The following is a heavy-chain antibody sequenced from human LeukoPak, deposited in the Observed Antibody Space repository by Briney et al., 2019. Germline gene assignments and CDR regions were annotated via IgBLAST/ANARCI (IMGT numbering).Heavy chain of an antibody. J-gene: IGHJ4*02. CDR3: ARGRGGETSPTDYYDSSGPSYYFDY. Sequence: SETLSLTCAVYGGSFSGYYWSWIRQPPGKGLEWIGEINHSGSTNYNPSLKSRVTISVGTSKNQFSLKLSSVTAADTAVYYCARGRGGETSPTDYYDSSGPSYYFDYWGQGTLVTVSS. D-gene: IGHD3-22*01. CDR2: INHSGST. V-gene: IGHV4-34*01. CDR1: GGSFSGYY.